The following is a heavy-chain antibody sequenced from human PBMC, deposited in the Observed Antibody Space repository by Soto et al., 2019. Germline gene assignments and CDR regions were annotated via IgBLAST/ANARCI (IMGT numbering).Heavy chain of an antibody. J-gene: IGHJ4*02. CDR1: GGSFSGYY. D-gene: IGHD1-1*01. Sequence: TSETLSLTCAVYGGSFSGYYWTWIRQPPGTGLEWIGEINHSGSTNYNPSLKSRVTISVDTSKNQFSLKLTSVTAADTAVYYCARHQLPGLIDYRCQGILVTVFS. V-gene: IGHV4-34*01. CDR3: ARHQLPGLIDY. CDR2: INHSGST.